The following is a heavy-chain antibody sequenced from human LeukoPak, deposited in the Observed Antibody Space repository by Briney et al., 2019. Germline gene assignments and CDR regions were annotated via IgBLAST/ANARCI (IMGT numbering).Heavy chain of an antibody. J-gene: IGHJ4*02. V-gene: IGHV3-23*01. Sequence: HPGGSLRLSCAASGFTFSSYAFNWVRQAPGKGLEWVSGITMSGDSTYYADSVKGRFTISRDNSKNTLYLQMTSLRAEDTALYYCARPPTSFYDFWGQGPLVTAPS. CDR3: ARPPTSFYDF. CDR2: ITMSGDST. D-gene: IGHD2-2*01. CDR1: GFTFSSYA.